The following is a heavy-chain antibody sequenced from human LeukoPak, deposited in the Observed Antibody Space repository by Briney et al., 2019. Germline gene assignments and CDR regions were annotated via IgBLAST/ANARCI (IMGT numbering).Heavy chain of an antibody. V-gene: IGHV3-48*03. D-gene: IGHD3-22*01. CDR1: AFTFSSYE. CDR2: ISSSGSTI. CDR3: LSGYYYY. J-gene: IGHJ4*02. Sequence: PGGSLRLSCAASAFTFSSYEMNWVRQAPGKGLEWVSYISSSGSTIYYADSVKDRFTISRDNAKNSLYLQMNSLRAEDTPVYYSLSGYYYYWGQGTLVTVSS.